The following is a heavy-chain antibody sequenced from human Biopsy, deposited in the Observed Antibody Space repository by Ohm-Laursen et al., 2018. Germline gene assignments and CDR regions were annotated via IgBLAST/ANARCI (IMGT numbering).Heavy chain of an antibody. D-gene: IGHD5-12*01. J-gene: IGHJ4*02. CDR3: ARLGSGDYFPTFFDF. CDR1: GVSINGGRYY. CDR2: IFHSANT. Sequence: LSLTCTGSGVSINGGRYYWNWIRHHPGKGLEWIGNIFHSANTYYNPSLKSRVTISVDTSKNQFSLKLSSVTAADTAVYYCARLGSGDYFPTFFDFWGQGALVTVSS. V-gene: IGHV4-31*03.